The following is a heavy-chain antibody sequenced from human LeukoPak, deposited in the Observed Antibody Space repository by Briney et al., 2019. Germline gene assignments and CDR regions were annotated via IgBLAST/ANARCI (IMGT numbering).Heavy chain of an antibody. D-gene: IGHD1-26*01. CDR1: GFTFSSYA. J-gene: IGHJ4*02. CDR3: AKGKVNHLGALDY. Sequence: GGSLRLSCAASGFTFSSYAMTWVRQIPGKGLEWVSTISESGGGSYSGGGTYYGDSVKGRFIISKDGSTKTLFLQMDRLRADDTGIYYCAKGKVNHLGALDYWGQGTLVTVSS. CDR2: ISESGGGSYSGGGT. V-gene: IGHV3-23*01.